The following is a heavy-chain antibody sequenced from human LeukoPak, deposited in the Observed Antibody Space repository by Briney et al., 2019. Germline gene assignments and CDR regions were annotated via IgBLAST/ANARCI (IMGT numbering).Heavy chain of an antibody. CDR3: ARRRMVRGVMSDY. D-gene: IGHD3-10*01. V-gene: IGHV4-39*01. CDR1: GGSISSSSYY. J-gene: IGHJ4*02. CDR2: IYYSGST. Sequence: SETQSLTCTVSGGSISSSSYYWGWIRQPPGKGLEWIGSIYYSGSTYYNPSLKSRVTISVDTSKNQFSLKLSSVTAADTAVYYCARRRMVRGVMSDYWGQGTLVTVSS.